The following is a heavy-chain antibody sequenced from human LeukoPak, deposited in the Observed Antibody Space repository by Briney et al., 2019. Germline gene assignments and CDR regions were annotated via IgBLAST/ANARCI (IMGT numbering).Heavy chain of an antibody. CDR3: AKDGAWLRFDD. CDR1: GFTFSSYW. V-gene: IGHV3-23*01. Sequence: GGSLRLSCAASGFTFSSYWMSWVRQAPGKGLEWVSGISPGGGPTYYADSVKGRFTISRDDPKNTLYLQMKNLRAEDTAVYYCAKDGAWLRFDDWGQGILVTVSS. D-gene: IGHD3-22*01. J-gene: IGHJ4*02. CDR2: ISPGGGPT.